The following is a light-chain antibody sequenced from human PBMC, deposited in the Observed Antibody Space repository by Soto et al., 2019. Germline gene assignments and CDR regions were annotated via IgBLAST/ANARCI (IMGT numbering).Light chain of an antibody. V-gene: IGKV1-5*01. J-gene: IGKJ4*01. CDR3: QQYYSYPLT. CDR2: AAS. Sequence: DIQMTQSPSTLSASVGDRVTITCRASQSISYWLAWYQQKPGKAPNLLIYAASTLQSGVPSRFSGSGSGTDFTLTISCLQSEDFATYYCQQYYSYPLTFGGGTKVDIK. CDR1: QSISYW.